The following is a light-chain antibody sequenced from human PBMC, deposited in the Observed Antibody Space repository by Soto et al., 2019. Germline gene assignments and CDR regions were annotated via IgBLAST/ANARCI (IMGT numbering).Light chain of an antibody. V-gene: IGKV1-27*01. CDR3: QQYYSTPPT. Sequence: DIQMTQSPSSLSASVGDRVTITCRASQGIGNYLAWYQQKSGKVPKLLIYAASTLQSGVPSRFSGSRSGTDFTLTISSLQAEDVAVYYCQQYYSTPPTFGQGTKVDIK. CDR2: AAS. CDR1: QGIGNY. J-gene: IGKJ1*01.